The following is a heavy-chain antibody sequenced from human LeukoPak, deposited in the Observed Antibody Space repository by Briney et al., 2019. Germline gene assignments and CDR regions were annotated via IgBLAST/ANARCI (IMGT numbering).Heavy chain of an antibody. CDR2: ISSSSSYT. CDR3: ARDLKGSAWYVDY. Sequence: YYWSWIRQPPGKGLEWLSYISSSSSYTNYADSVKGRFTISRDNAKNSLYLQLNSLRAEDTAVYYCARDLKGSAWYVDYWGQGTLVTVSS. D-gene: IGHD6-19*01. V-gene: IGHV3-11*05. CDR1: YY. J-gene: IGHJ4*02.